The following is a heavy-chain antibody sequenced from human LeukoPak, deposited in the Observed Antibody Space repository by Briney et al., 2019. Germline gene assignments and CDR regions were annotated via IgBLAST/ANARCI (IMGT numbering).Heavy chain of an antibody. J-gene: IGHJ6*03. V-gene: IGHV3-11*01. Sequence: GGSLRLSCAASGLPFSHYYMSWIRQAPGKGLEWVSYISSSGSTIYYADSVKGRFTISRDNAKNSLYLQMNSLRAEDTAVYYCARVGNGDYRYYFYMGVWGKGTTVTISS. CDR3: ARVGNGDYRYYFYMGV. CDR1: GLPFSHYY. D-gene: IGHD4-17*01. CDR2: ISSSGSTI.